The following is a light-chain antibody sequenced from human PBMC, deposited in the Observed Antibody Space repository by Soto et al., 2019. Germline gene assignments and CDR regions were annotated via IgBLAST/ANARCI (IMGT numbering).Light chain of an antibody. Sequence: QAVVTQEPSFSVSPGGTVTLTCALSSGSVSANHFPSWYQQTPGQAPRTLIYSTNSRSSGVPDRFSGSILGNKAALTITGAQADDESDYYCVLYMGSGISGVFGGGTKVTVL. CDR1: SGSVSANHF. J-gene: IGLJ3*02. V-gene: IGLV8-61*01. CDR3: VLYMGSGISGV. CDR2: STN.